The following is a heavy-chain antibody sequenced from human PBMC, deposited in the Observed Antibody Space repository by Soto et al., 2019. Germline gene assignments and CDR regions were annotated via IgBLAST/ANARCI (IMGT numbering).Heavy chain of an antibody. CDR2: IYYSGTT. V-gene: IGHV4-59*01. CDR3: ARGYSAVYGRLDP. J-gene: IGHJ5*02. Sequence: QVQLQESGPGLVKPSETLSLTCTVSGGSISTYYWSWIRQPPGKGLEWIGYIYYSGTTNYNPSLKIRVTISVDTSKNQFSLNLNSVTTAATAVYYCARGYSAVYGRLDPWGQGNLVTVSS. CDR1: GGSISTYY. D-gene: IGHD4-4*01.